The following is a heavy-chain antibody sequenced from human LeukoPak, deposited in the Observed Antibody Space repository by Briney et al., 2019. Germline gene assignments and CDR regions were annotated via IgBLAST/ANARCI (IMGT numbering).Heavy chain of an antibody. Sequence: GASVKVSCKASGGTFSSYAISWVRQAPGQGLEWMGGIIPIFGTANYAQKFQGRVTITADESTSTAYMELSSLRSEDTAVYYCASGRPGYPSDYWGQGTLVTVSS. J-gene: IGHJ4*02. CDR1: GGTFSSYA. V-gene: IGHV1-69*13. CDR3: ASGRPGYPSDY. CDR2: IIPIFGTA. D-gene: IGHD5-18*01.